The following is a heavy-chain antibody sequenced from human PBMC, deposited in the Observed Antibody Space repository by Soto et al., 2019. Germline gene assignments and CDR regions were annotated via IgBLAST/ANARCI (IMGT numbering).Heavy chain of an antibody. V-gene: IGHV3-48*01. J-gene: IGHJ4*02. CDR3: ARGAFF. CDR2: ISSSSSAI. Sequence: EVQLVESGGDLVQPGGSLRLSCAASGFTLSTYTMNWVRQAPGKGLEWVSYISSSSSAIYYADSVKGRFTISRDNAKNSLYLQMNSLRVEDTAMYYCARGAFFWGQGTLVTVSS. CDR1: GFTLSTYT. D-gene: IGHD3-3*01.